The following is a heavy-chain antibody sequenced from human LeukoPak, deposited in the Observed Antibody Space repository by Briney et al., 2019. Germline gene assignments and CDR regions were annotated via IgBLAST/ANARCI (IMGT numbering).Heavy chain of an antibody. V-gene: IGHV3-30*04. CDR2: ISYDGSNK. Sequence: GGSLRLSCAASGFTFSSDAMHWVRQAPGKGLEWVAVISYDGSNKYYADSVKGRFTISRDNSKNTLYLQLNSLRVEDTAVYYCARAPPSEQQLQFDYWGQGTLVTVSS. CDR3: ARAPPSEQQLQFDY. CDR1: GFTFSSDA. D-gene: IGHD6-13*01. J-gene: IGHJ4*02.